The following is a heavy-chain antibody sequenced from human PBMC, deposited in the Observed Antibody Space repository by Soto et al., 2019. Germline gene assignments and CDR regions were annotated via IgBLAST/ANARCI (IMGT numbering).Heavy chain of an antibody. Sequence: EVQLLESGGGLVQPGGSLRLSCAASGFIFSNYDMSWVRLAPGKGLEWVSVISGSGGTTYYADSMKGRFTISRDNSKNTLYLQMNSLRAEDTAVYFCAKRPQDCSGGSCYRNYFDYWGQGTLVTVSS. CDR1: GFIFSNYD. J-gene: IGHJ4*02. CDR3: AKRPQDCSGGSCYRNYFDY. CDR2: ISGSGGTT. V-gene: IGHV3-23*01. D-gene: IGHD2-15*01.